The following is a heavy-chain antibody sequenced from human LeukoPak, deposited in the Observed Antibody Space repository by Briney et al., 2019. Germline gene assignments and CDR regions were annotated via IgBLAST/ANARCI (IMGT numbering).Heavy chain of an antibody. CDR1: GFTFSSYG. D-gene: IGHD1-26*01. J-gene: IGHJ4*02. V-gene: IGHV3-33*01. CDR3: ARDLRKYSGSSLDY. Sequence: GRSLRLSCAASGFTFSSYGMHWVRQAPGKGLEWVAVIWYDGSNKYYADSVKGRFTISRDNSKNTLYLQMNSLRAEDTAVYYCARDLRKYSGSSLDYWGQGTLVTVSS. CDR2: IWYDGSNK.